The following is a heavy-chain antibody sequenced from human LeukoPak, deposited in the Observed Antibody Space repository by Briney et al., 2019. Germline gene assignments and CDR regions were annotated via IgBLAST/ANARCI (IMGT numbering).Heavy chain of an antibody. V-gene: IGHV4-34*01. CDR3: ASGHRWTGMYYLDY. CDR1: GGSFSGYY. D-gene: IGHD1-14*01. Sequence: PSETLSLTCAVYGGSFSGYYWSWIRQPPGKGLEWIGEINHSGSTNYNPSLKSRVTLSVDTSKNQFSLKLSSVTAADTAVYYCASGHRWTGMYYLDYWGQGTLVTVSS. CDR2: INHSGST. J-gene: IGHJ4*02.